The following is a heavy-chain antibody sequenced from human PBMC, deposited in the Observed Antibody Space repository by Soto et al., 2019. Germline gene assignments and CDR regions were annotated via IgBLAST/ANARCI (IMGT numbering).Heavy chain of an antibody. V-gene: IGHV3-9*01. J-gene: IGHJ5*02. D-gene: IGHD6-13*01. CDR1: GFTFDDYA. Sequence: HPGGSLRLSCAASGFTFDDYAMHWVRQAPGKGLEWVSGISWNSGSIGYADSVKGRFTISRDNAKNSLYLQMNSLRAEDTALYYCAKEAGISSSWYKKGDWFDPWGQGTLVTVSS. CDR2: ISWNSGSI. CDR3: AKEAGISSSWYKKGDWFDP.